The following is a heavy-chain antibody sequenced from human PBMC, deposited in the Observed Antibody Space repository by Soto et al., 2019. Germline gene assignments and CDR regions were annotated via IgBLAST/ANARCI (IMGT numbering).Heavy chain of an antibody. J-gene: IGHJ4*02. V-gene: IGHV4-4*02. CDR2: IYHSGST. D-gene: IGHD6-19*01. CDR3: ARISSSGWYKAASGYYFDY. Sequence: SETLSLTCAVPGGSISSSNWWSWVRQPPGKGLEWIGEIYHSGSTNYNPSLKSRVTISVDKSKNQFSLKLSSVTAADTAVYYCARISSSGWYKAASGYYFDYWGQGTLVTVSS. CDR1: GGSISSSNW.